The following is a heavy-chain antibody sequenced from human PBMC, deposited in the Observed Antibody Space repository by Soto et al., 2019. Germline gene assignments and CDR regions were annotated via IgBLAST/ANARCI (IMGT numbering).Heavy chain of an antibody. Sequence: SQTLSLTCAISGDSVSSNSAAWNWIRQSPSRGLEWLGRTYYRSKWYNDYAVSVKSRITINPDTSKNQFSLQLNSVTPEDTAVYYCARPPLRYFDWLLSGAFDIWVQGKLVIV. CDR2: TYYRSKWYN. V-gene: IGHV6-1*01. J-gene: IGHJ3*02. CDR1: GDSVSSNSAA. D-gene: IGHD3-9*01. CDR3: ARPPLRYFDWLLSGAFDI.